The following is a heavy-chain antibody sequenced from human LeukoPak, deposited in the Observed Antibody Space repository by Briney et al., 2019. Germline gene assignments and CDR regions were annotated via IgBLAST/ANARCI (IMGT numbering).Heavy chain of an antibody. Sequence: GGSLRLSCSASGFTFSSYAMHWVRRAPGKGLEYVSAISPDGGNTYYADSVKGRFSISRDNSKNTLYLQMSSLRPEDTAVYYCVPKGTEGYWGQGTLVTSPQ. J-gene: IGHJ4*02. CDR1: GFTFSSYA. V-gene: IGHV3-64D*06. CDR2: ISPDGGNT. CDR3: VPKGTEGY.